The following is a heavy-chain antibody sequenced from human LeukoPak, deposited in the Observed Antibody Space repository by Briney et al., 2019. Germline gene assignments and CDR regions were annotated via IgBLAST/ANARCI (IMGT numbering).Heavy chain of an antibody. CDR1: GFTLSTYG. CDR3: ARGFRYGSNWGFDY. Sequence: GGSLSLSCAASGFTLSTYGMHWVRQAPGKGLEWVARIREKPHSYSTEYAASVKGRFTISRDDSKNSLYLQMSSLKTEDTAVYYCARGFRYGSNWGFDYWGQGTLVTVSS. V-gene: IGHV3-72*01. CDR2: IREKPHSYST. D-gene: IGHD5-24*01. J-gene: IGHJ4*02.